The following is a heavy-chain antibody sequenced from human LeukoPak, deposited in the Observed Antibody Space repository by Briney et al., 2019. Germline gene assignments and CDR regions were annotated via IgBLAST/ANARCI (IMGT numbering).Heavy chain of an antibody. V-gene: IGHV3-30*04. J-gene: IGHJ4*02. CDR2: ISYDGSNK. CDR3: ATGVATNVY. CDR1: GFTFSSYA. Sequence: GGSLRLSCAASGFTFSSYAMHWVRQAPGKGLEWVAVISYDGSNKYYADSVKGRFTISRDDSKNSLYLQMNSLETEDTAVYYCATGVATNVYWGQGTLVTVSS. D-gene: IGHD5-12*01.